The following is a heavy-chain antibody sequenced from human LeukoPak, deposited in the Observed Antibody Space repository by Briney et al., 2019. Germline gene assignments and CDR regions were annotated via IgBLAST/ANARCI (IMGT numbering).Heavy chain of an antibody. V-gene: IGHV3-66*04. D-gene: IGHD6-13*01. CDR1: GFTVSSNY. Sequence: GGSLRLSCAASGFTVSSNYMSWVRQAPGKGLEWVSVIYSGGGTYYADSVKGRFTISRDNSKNTLYLHMNSLRAEDTAVYYCARLYNSSWYEDWGQGTLVTVSS. CDR2: IYSGGGT. J-gene: IGHJ4*02. CDR3: ARLYNSSWYED.